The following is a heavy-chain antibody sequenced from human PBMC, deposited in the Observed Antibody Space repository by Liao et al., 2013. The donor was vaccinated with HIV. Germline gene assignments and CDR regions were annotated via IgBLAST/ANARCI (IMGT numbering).Heavy chain of an antibody. Sequence: QVQLQESGPGLVKPSQTLSLTCTVSGGSISSGSYYWSWIRQPAGKGLEWIGRIYTSGSTNYNPSLRSRVSISVDSSTNRFSLLMTSVTAADTAVYYCARGTDFDYWGLGTLVTVSS. CDR1: GGSISSGSYY. V-gene: IGHV4-61*02. CDR3: ARGTDFDY. CDR2: IYTSGST. D-gene: IGHD2-2*01. J-gene: IGHJ4*02.